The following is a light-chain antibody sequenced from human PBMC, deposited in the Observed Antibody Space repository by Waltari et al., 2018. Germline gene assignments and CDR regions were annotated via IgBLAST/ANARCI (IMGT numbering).Light chain of an antibody. V-gene: IGLV2-14*01. CDR3: SSYTSSSTVV. CDR2: DVS. CDR1: SSDVGGYNY. Sequence: QSALTQPASVSGSPGQSITISCTGTSSDVGGYNYVSWYQQHPGKAPKLMLYDVSKRPTGVSNRCSGSKSGNTASLTISGLQAEDEADYYCSSYTSSSTVVFGGGTKLTVL. J-gene: IGLJ2*01.